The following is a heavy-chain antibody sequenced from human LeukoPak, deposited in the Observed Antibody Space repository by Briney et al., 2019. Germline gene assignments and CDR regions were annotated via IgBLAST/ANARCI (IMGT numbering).Heavy chain of an antibody. V-gene: IGHV3-33*06. CDR1: GFTFSSYG. CDR3: AKDRDLGNYYCRAFDI. J-gene: IGHJ3*02. Sequence: GGSLRLSCAASGFTFSSYGMHWVRQAPGKGLEWVAVIWYDGSNKYYADSVKGRFTISRDNSKNTLYLQMNSLRAEDTAVYYCAKDRDLGNYYCRAFDIWGQGTMVTVSS. CDR2: IWYDGSNK. D-gene: IGHD1-26*01.